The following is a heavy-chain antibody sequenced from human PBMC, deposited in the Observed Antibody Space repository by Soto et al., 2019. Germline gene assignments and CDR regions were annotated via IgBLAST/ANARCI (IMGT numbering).Heavy chain of an antibody. V-gene: IGHV1-69*13. CDR3: ARSVLDGERRWGMEV. J-gene: IGHJ6*01. CDR1: GWTFSSYA. CDR2: IIPIFGTA. Sequence: SVKVSCKASGWTFSSYAISWVGQAPGQGLEWMGGIIPIFGTANYAQKFQGRVTITADESTSAAYMELSSLRSEDTAVYYCARSVLDGERRWGMEVWGQGTTVTVSS. D-gene: IGHD4-17*01.